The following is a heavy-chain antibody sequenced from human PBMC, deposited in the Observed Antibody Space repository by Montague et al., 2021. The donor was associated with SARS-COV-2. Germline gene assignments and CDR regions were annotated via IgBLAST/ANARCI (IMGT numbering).Heavy chain of an antibody. V-gene: IGHV4-61*02. D-gene: IGHD5-18*01. CDR2: IYTSGST. CDR1: GGSITSGSYY. Sequence: TLSLTCTVSGGSITSGSYYWSWIRQPAGQGLEWIGRIYTSGSTNYNPSLKSRATISVDTYKNQFSLKLSSVTAADTAVYYCARDVGTAMPDWGQGALVNVSS. J-gene: IGHJ4*02. CDR3: ARDVGTAMPD.